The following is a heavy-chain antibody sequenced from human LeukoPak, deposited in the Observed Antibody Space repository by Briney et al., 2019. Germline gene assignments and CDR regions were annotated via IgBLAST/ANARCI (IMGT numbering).Heavy chain of an antibody. D-gene: IGHD4-11*01. CDR3: ARGRRDGLQSPNWFDP. Sequence: GESLKISCKGSGFIFTNYLIGWVRQMPGKGLEWMAIIYPGDSDTRYSPSIQGQVTISADKSINTVYLQWSSLKASDTAVYYCARGRRDGLQSPNWFDPWGQGTLVIVSS. CDR2: IYPGDSDT. CDR1: GFIFTNYL. J-gene: IGHJ5*02. V-gene: IGHV5-51*01.